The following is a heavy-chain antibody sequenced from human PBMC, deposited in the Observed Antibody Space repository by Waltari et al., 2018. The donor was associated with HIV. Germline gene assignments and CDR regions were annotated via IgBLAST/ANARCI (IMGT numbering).Heavy chain of an antibody. CDR1: GFTFINYG. D-gene: IGHD2-2*01. CDR2: ISGIGDYI. Sequence: EVQLVESGGGLVKPGGSLRLSCAASGFTFINYGMNCVRQAPGKGLEWVSSISGIGDYIFYADSLEGRFTISRDNAKNSFHLQMNSLRVEDTAVYYCARAWGSTSRNYYFDYWGQGTLVTVSS. J-gene: IGHJ4*02. V-gene: IGHV3-21*01. CDR3: ARAWGSTSRNYYFDY.